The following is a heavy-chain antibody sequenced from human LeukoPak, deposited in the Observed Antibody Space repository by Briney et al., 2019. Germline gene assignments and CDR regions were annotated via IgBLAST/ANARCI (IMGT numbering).Heavy chain of an antibody. CDR1: GFTFSTYA. J-gene: IGHJ4*02. Sequence: GGSLRLSCAASGFTFSTYAMSWVRQAAGKGLEWVSLISGSGGGTYYADSVKGRFTISRDNSKNTLYLQMNSLRAEDTAVYYCARDPLVVVTAYYFDYWGQGALVTVSS. V-gene: IGHV3-23*01. CDR2: ISGSGGGT. CDR3: ARDPLVVVTAYYFDY. D-gene: IGHD2-21*02.